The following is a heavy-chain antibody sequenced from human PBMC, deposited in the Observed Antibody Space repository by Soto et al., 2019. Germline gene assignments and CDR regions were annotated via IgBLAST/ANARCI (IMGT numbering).Heavy chain of an antibody. J-gene: IGHJ3*02. CDR1: GFTCSSYW. CDR2: INSDGSST. Sequence: EVPLVESGGGLVQPGGSLRLSCAASGFTCSSYWMHWVRQAPGMGLVWVSRINSDGSSTSFADSVKGRFTISRDNAKKTLYMQMNSLRAEDTAVYYCARAFQGYCTCGSCYPSIWGQGTMVTVSS. CDR3: ARAFQGYCTCGSCYPSI. D-gene: IGHD2-15*01. V-gene: IGHV3-74*01.